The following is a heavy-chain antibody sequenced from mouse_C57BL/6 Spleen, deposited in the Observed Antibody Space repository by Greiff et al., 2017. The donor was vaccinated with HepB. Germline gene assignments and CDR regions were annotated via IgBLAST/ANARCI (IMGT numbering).Heavy chain of an antibody. V-gene: IGHV2-9-1*01. CDR3: ASSSYDYDLSFDY. CDR1: LFSLTSYS. J-gene: IGHJ2*01. CDR2: IWTCGGT. D-gene: IGHD2-4*01. Sequence: SLPFLFSPSHILSITFTFSLFSLTSYSISWVRQPPGNGLEWLVVIWTCGGTNYNSALKSRLSISKDNSKSQVFLKMNSLQTDDTARYYCASSSYDYDLSFDYWGQGTTLTVSS.